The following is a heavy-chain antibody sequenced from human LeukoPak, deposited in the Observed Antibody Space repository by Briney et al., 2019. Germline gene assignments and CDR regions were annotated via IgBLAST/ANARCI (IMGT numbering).Heavy chain of an antibody. J-gene: IGHJ4*02. CDR3: ARQYYYGSGSLDY. CDR1: GGSISSGDYC. V-gene: IGHV4-30-4*01. Sequence: SETLSLTCTVSGGSISSGDYCWTWIRQPPGKGLEWIGYIYHGGTTYYNPSLKSRVTISVDTSKNQFSLRLSSVTAADSAVYYCARQYYYGSGSLDYWGQGTLVTVSS. D-gene: IGHD3-10*01. CDR2: IYHGGTT.